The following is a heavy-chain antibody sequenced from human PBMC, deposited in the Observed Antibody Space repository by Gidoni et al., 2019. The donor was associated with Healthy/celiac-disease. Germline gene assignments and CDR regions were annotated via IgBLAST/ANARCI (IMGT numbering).Heavy chain of an antibody. V-gene: IGHV4-30-4*01. J-gene: IGHJ4*02. CDR1: GDSISSGAYY. Sequence: QMQLQDSGPGLVKPSQTLSLTCTVSGDSISSGAYYWSWIRQPPGKGLELLGYIYHSGGTSYKPSLKSRVTISLDTSKNQFALKLRSVNAAETAVYYCARAYYYLSSGYLPPFDYWGQGTLVTISS. D-gene: IGHD3-22*01. CDR3: ARAYYYLSSGYLPPFDY. CDR2: IYHSGGT.